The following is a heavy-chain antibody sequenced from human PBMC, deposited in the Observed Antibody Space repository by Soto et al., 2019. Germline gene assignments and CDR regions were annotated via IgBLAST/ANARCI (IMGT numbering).Heavy chain of an antibody. V-gene: IGHV3-33*01. CDR2: IWYDGSNK. J-gene: IGHJ3*02. Sequence: GWSLRLSCAASGFTFSSYGMHWVRQAPGKGLEWVAVIWYDGSNKYYADSVKGRFTISRDNSKNTLYLQMNSLRAEDTAVYYCVRELVASDAFDIWGQGTMVTVSS. CDR1: GFTFSSYG. CDR3: VRELVASDAFDI. D-gene: IGHD5-12*01.